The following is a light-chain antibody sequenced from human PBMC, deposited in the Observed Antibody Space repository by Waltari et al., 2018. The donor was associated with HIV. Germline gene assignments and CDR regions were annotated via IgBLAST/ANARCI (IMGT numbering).Light chain of an antibody. CDR2: AAS. CDR3: LQEGSFPLT. V-gene: IGKV1-6*01. J-gene: IGKJ3*01. CDR1: QGIGND. Sequence: AIQMTQSPSSLSASVGDRVTITCRASQGIGNDLGWYQEKSGRAAKVLMYAASKLQSGVPSRFSGSRSGTDFTLTISSLQPEYSATDYWLQEGSFPLTFCPGTKGDV.